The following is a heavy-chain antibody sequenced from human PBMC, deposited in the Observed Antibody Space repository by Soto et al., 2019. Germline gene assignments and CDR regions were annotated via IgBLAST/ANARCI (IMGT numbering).Heavy chain of an antibody. CDR1: GFSFTNYW. CDR2: IDPVDSYA. CDR3: ARIESIARNWFDP. D-gene: IGHD6-13*01. Sequence: GESLKISCNGSGFSFTNYWISWVRQMPGKGLGWMGNIDPVDSYANYSPSFQGHVTFSVDTSISTAYLQWSSLKASDTAMYFCARIESIARNWFDPWGQGTQVTVSS. V-gene: IGHV5-10-1*01. J-gene: IGHJ5*02.